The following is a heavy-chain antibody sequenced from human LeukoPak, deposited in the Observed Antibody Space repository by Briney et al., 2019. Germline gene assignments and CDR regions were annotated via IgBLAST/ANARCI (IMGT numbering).Heavy chain of an antibody. CDR1: GFTVSSSY. J-gene: IGHJ4*02. V-gene: IGHV3-53*01. Sequence: GGSLRLSCAASGFTVSSSYMSWVRQAPGKGLEWVSVIYSGGSIHYAGSVKGRFTISRDNAKNTLYLQMNSLRADGTAVYYCARGHSSGNPDPFDSWGQGTLVIVSS. CDR2: IYSGGSI. D-gene: IGHD3-22*01. CDR3: ARGHSSGNPDPFDS.